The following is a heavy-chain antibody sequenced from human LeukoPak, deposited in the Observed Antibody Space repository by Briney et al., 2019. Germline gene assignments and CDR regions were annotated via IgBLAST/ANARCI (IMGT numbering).Heavy chain of an antibody. CDR2: IWYDGSQR. CDR3: ATSSPRYYFDH. J-gene: IGHJ4*02. Sequence: QTGGSLRLSCVASGFIFSTYGLHWVRQSPGRGLEWVAVIWYDGSQRYYADSVKGRFTISRDDSQNTIYLQMDSLRAEDTAVYYCATSSPRYYFDHWGQGTLVTVSS. V-gene: IGHV3-33*01. CDR1: GFIFSTYG.